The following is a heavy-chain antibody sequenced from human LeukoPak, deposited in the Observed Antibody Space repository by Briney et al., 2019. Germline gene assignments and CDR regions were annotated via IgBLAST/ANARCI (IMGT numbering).Heavy chain of an antibody. CDR2: INPISGGT. D-gene: IGHD3-10*01. CDR3: ARTMWFGELLG. V-gene: IGHV1-2*02. J-gene: IGHJ4*02. Sequence: ASVKVSCKTSGYTFTDYYMHWVRQAPGQGLEWMGWINPISGGTNFAQKFQGRVTMTRDTSISTAYMELSSLKSDDTAVYYCARTMWFGELLGWGQGTLVTVSS. CDR1: GYTFTDYY.